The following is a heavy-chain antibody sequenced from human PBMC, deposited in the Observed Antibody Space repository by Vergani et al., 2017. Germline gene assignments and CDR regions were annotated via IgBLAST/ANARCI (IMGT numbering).Heavy chain of an antibody. D-gene: IGHD2-15*01. CDR2: IYPGDSDT. CDR3: AGGSGGSCYSTCLGYGMDV. J-gene: IGHJ6*02. CDR1: GYSFTSYW. V-gene: IGHV5-51*01. Sequence: EVQLVQSGAEVKKPGESLKISCKGSGYSFTSYWIGWVRQMPGKGLEWMGIIYPGDSDTRYSPSFQGQATISADKSISTAYLQWSSLKASDTAMDYCAGGSGGSCYSTCLGYGMDVWGQGTTVTVSS.